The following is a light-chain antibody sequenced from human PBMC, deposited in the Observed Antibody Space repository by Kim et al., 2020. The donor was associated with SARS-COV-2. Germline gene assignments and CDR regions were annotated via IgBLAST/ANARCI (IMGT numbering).Light chain of an antibody. J-gene: IGKJ5*01. CDR3: MQGTHWPFT. V-gene: IGKV2-30*01. CDR2: TVS. Sequence: PSSITGWSSQGLVYSKGDTYLSWFQQRPGQSPRRLIYTVSTRDSGVPGRFSGGGAGTDFTLKITSVEAEDIRTYYCMQGTHWPFTFCQGTRLETK. CDR1: QGLVYSKGDTY.